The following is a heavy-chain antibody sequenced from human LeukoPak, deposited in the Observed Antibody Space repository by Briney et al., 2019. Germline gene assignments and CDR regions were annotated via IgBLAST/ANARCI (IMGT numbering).Heavy chain of an antibody. CDR3: AKRGNSPFDY. V-gene: IGHV3-30-3*01. CDR2: ISYDGSNK. D-gene: IGHD4-23*01. CDR1: GFTFSSYA. J-gene: IGHJ4*02. Sequence: GGSLRLSCAASGFTFSSYAMHWVRQAPGKGLEWVAVISYDGSNKYYADSVKGRFTISRDNSKNTLYLQMNSLRAEDTAVYYCAKRGNSPFDYWGQGTLVTVSS.